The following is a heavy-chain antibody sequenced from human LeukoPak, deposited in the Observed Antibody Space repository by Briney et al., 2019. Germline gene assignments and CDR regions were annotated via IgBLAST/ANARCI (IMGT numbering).Heavy chain of an antibody. CDR1: GFTFSNAW. CDR3: TTALLAYDSSGYYLFDY. D-gene: IGHD3-22*01. V-gene: IGHV3-15*01. CDR2: IKSKTDGGTT. J-gene: IGHJ4*02. Sequence: GGSLRLSCAAFGFTFSNAWMSWVRQAPGKGLEWVGRIKSKTDGGTTDYAAPVKGRFTISRDDSKNTLYLQMNSLKTEDTAVYYWTTALLAYDSSGYYLFDYWGQGTLVTVSS.